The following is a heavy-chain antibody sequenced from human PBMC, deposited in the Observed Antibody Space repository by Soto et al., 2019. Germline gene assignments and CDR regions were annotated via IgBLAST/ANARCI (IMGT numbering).Heavy chain of an antibody. CDR3: AREGYSSGWDGAFDI. CDR2: ISNNGGRT. V-gene: IGHV3-23*01. D-gene: IGHD6-19*01. CDR1: GFTFSTYA. Sequence: GGSLRLSCAASGFTFSTYAMAWIRQAPGKGLEWVSGISNNGGRTYYAASVKGRFTISRDNSKNTLYLQMNSLRAEDTAVYYCAREGYSSGWDGAFDIWGQGTMVTVSS. J-gene: IGHJ3*02.